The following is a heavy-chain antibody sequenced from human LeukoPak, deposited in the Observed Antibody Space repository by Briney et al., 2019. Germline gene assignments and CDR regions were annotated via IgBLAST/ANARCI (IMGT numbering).Heavy chain of an antibody. CDR3: AKETSQHQLDTGADF. Sequence: PGGSLRLSCAASGFTFSSYAMHWVRQAPGKGLEWVAVISYDGSNKYYADSVKGRFTISRDNSKNTLYLQMNSLRPEDTAVYYCAKETSQHQLDTGADFWGQGTLVTVSS. D-gene: IGHD1-1*01. CDR2: ISYDGSNK. V-gene: IGHV3-30-3*01. J-gene: IGHJ4*02. CDR1: GFTFSSYA.